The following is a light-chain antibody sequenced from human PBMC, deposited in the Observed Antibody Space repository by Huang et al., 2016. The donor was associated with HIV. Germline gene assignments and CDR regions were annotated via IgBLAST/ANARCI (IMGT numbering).Light chain of an antibody. CDR2: GAS. CDR3: QQYNNWPPWT. CDR1: QSVSSS. Sequence: EIVMTQSPATLSVSPGERATLSCRASQSVSSSLAWYQQKPGQAPRLLIYGASTRATGVPGRFSGSGSGTDFTLTISSLQSEDFAIYYCQQYNNWPPWTFGQGTEVEIK. V-gene: IGKV3-15*01. J-gene: IGKJ1*01.